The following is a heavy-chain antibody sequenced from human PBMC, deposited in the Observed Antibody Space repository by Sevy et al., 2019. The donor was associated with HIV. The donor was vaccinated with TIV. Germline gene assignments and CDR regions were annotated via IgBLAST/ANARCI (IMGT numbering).Heavy chain of an antibody. J-gene: IGHJ4*02. V-gene: IGHV4-38-2*01. Sequence: SETLSLTCAVSGYSISSGFYWGWIRQPPGKGLEWIVLMYRSGSTYYNSSLQSRVTISVDTSKNQFSLELTSVTAADTAVYYCARLGIAVAGYFDYWGQGTLVTVSS. CDR1: GYSISSGFY. D-gene: IGHD6-19*01. CDR3: ARLGIAVAGYFDY. CDR2: MYRSGST.